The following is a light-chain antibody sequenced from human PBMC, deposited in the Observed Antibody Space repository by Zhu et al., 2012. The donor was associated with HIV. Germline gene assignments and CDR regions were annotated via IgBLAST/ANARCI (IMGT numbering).Light chain of an antibody. Sequence: DIRLTQSPSFLSASVGDRVTITCRASQDITNYLAWYQQKPGKAPKLLIYAASTLQIGVPSRFRASGSGAEFTLTITSLQPEDFAIYYCQQLNSFPFTFGGGTKVGIK. CDR1: QDITNY. V-gene: IGKV1-9*01. J-gene: IGKJ4*01. CDR2: AAS. CDR3: QQLNSFPFT.